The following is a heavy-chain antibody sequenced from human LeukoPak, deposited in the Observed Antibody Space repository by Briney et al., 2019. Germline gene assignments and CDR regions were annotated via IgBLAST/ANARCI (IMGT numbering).Heavy chain of an antibody. Sequence: PSETLSRTCTVSGGSISSYYWSWIRQPPGKGLEWIGYIYYSGSTNYNPSLKSRVTRSVDTSKNQFSLKLSSVTAADTAVYYCARDPMGDNWFDPWGQGTLVTVSS. D-gene: IGHD1-26*01. J-gene: IGHJ5*02. V-gene: IGHV4-59*01. CDR2: IYYSGST. CDR3: ARDPMGDNWFDP. CDR1: GGSISSYY.